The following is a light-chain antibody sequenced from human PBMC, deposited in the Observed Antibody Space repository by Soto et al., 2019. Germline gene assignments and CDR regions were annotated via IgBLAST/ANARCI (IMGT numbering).Light chain of an antibody. J-gene: IGKJ1*01. V-gene: IGKV3-15*01. CDR1: QSVRSN. CDR3: QQYNNWPRT. CDR2: AAS. Sequence: EIVMTQSPATLSVSPGERATLSCRASQSVRSNLAWYQQKPGQAPRLVIYAASTRATGIPDRFSGSGSGTEFTLTISSLQSEDFAVYYCQQYNNWPRTFGQGTKVDIK.